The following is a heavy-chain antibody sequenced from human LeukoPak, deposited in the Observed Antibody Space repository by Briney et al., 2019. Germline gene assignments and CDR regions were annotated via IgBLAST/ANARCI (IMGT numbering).Heavy chain of an antibody. CDR1: GFTFSSSA. J-gene: IGHJ4*02. V-gene: IGHV3-23*01. CDR2: ISGSGGST. D-gene: IGHD6-13*01. CDR3: ARARIAAAGTDY. Sequence: GGSLRLSCAASGFTFSSSAMSWVRQAPGKGLEWVSAISGSGGSTYYADSVKGRFTISRDNSKNTLYLQMNSLRAEDTAVYYCARARIAAAGTDYWGQGTLVTVSS.